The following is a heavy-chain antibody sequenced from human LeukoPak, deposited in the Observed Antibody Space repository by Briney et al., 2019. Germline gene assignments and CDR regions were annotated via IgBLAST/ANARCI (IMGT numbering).Heavy chain of an antibody. CDR3: ASDSYGYHIFDY. J-gene: IGHJ4*02. V-gene: IGHV1-69*13. CDR1: GGTFSSYA. D-gene: IGHD5-18*01. Sequence: GASVKVSCKASGGTFSSYAISWVRQAPGQGLEWMGGIIPIFGTANYAQKFQGRVTITADESTSTAYMELSSLRSEDTAVYYCASDSYGYHIFDYWGQGTLDTVSS. CDR2: IIPIFGTA.